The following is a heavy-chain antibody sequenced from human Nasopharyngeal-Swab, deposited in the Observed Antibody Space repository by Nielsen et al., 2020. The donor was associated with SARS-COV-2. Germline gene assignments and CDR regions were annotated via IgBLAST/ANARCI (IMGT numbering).Heavy chain of an antibody. CDR1: GYTFTSYD. D-gene: IGHD3-3*01. CDR2: MNPNSGNT. Sequence: ASVKVSCKASGYTFTSYDINWVRQATGQGLEWMGWMNPNSGNTGYAQKFQGRVTMTRNTSISTAYMELSSLRSEDTAVYYCAKGSYYGFWSGRKDLDYWGQGTLVTVSS. CDR3: AKGSYYGFWSGRKDLDY. V-gene: IGHV1-8*01. J-gene: IGHJ4*02.